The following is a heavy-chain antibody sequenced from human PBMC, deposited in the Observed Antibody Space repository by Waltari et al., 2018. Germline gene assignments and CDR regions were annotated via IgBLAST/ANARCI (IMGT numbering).Heavy chain of an antibody. CDR2: IYHSGST. J-gene: IGHJ4*02. D-gene: IGHD7-27*01. Sequence: QVQLQESGPGLVKPSGTLSRTCAVSGCYISSSHWWSWVRQPPGKGLEWIGEIYHSGSTNYNPSLKSRVTISVDKSKNQFSLQLSSVTAADTAVYYCASAGGGELGKDYWGQGTLVTVSS. V-gene: IGHV4-4*02. CDR1: GCYISSSHW. CDR3: ASAGGGELGKDY.